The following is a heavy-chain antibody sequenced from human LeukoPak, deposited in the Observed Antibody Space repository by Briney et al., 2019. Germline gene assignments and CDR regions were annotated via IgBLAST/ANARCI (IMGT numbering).Heavy chain of an antibody. CDR1: GYTFSTYD. CDR2: IHPTSANT. CDR3: ARGQWFGEGLFYYFDL. J-gene: IGHJ4*02. D-gene: IGHD3-10*01. Sequence: GASVKVSCKASGYTFSTYDINWVRQASGQGLEGMGWIHPTSANTAYTEKFHSRFQGRLTITRDPSISTAYMELSSLTSDDTAVYYCARGQWFGEGLFYYFDLWGQGTLVTVSS. V-gene: IGHV1-8*03.